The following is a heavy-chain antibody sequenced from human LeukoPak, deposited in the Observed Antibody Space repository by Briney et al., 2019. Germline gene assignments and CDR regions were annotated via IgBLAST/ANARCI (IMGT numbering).Heavy chain of an antibody. CDR3: ARAYYYGSGSYFVGWFDP. Sequence: GESLKISCKGSGYSFTSYWIGWVRKMPGKGLEWVGIIYPGDSDTRYSPSFQGQVTISADKSISTAYLQWSSLKASDTAMYYCARAYYYGSGSYFVGWFDPWGQGTLVTVSS. J-gene: IGHJ5*02. CDR1: GYSFTSYW. CDR2: IYPGDSDT. D-gene: IGHD3-10*01. V-gene: IGHV5-51*01.